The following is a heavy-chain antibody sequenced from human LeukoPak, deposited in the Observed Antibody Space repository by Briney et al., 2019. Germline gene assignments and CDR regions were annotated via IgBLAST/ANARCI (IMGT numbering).Heavy chain of an antibody. V-gene: IGHV3-23*01. CDR1: GFTFSNYA. D-gene: IGHD6-13*01. CDR2: LSGTGDST. J-gene: IGHJ4*02. CDR3: AKVPSSSWYKFFDY. Sequence: PGGSLRLSCAASGFTFSNYAMSWVRQAPGKGLEWVSALSGTGDSTYYADSVKGRFTVSRDNSKNTLYLQMNSLRAEDTAVYYCAKVPSSSWYKFFDYWGQGTLVTVSS.